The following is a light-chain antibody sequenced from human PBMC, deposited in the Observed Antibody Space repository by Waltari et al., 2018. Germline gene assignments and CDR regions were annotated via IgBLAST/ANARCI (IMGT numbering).Light chain of an antibody. CDR2: AAC. CDR1: PGVCEA. V-gene: IGKV1-NL1*01. CDR3: QQYYTTPMT. J-gene: IGKJ3*01. Sequence: QRGPGVCEALALVHEKTGKAPKLLLYAACRLEIVFPSRFSGSGSGTDYTLTISSLQAEDFATYYCQQYYTTPMTFGPGTKVDIK.